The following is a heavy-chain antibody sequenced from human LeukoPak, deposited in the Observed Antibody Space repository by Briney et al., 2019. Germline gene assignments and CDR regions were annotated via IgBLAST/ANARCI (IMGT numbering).Heavy chain of an antibody. CDR3: AVYYCASSIAAAGTGFDY. V-gene: IGHV4-39*07. D-gene: IGHD6-13*01. Sequence: NPSETLSLTCTVSGGSISSSNYYWGWIRQPPGKGLEWIGSIYYSGSTYYNPSLKSRVTISVNTSKNQFSLKLSSVTAADTTAADTAVYYCASSIAAAGTGFDYWGQGTLVTVSS. J-gene: IGHJ4*02. CDR2: IYYSGST. CDR1: GGSISSSNYY.